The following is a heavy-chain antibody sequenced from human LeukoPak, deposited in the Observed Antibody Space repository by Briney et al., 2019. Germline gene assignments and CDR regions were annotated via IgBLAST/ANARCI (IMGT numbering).Heavy chain of an antibody. CDR3: ARDRGYDYVWGSYRYHNWFDP. D-gene: IGHD3-16*02. J-gene: IGHJ5*02. CDR2: IYYSGST. V-gene: IGHV4-31*03. CDR1: GVSISSGGYY. Sequence: PSETLSLTCTVSGVSISSGGYYWSWIRQHPGKGLEWIGYIYYSGSTYYNPSLKSRVTISVDTSKNQLSLKLSSVTAADTAVYYCARDRGYDYVWGSYRYHNWFDPWGQGTLVTVSS.